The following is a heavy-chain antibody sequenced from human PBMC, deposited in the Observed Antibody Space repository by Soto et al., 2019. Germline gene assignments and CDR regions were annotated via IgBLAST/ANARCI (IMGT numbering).Heavy chain of an antibody. Sequence: QVQLVESGGGVVQPGRSLRLSCAASGFTFSSYGMHWVRQAPGKGLEWVAVISYDGSNKYYADSVKGRFTISRDNSKNTLYLQMNSLRAEDTAVYYCAKESGSGWYDFDYWGQGTLVTVSS. D-gene: IGHD6-19*01. CDR1: GFTFSSYG. J-gene: IGHJ4*02. CDR3: AKESGSGWYDFDY. V-gene: IGHV3-30*18. CDR2: ISYDGSNK.